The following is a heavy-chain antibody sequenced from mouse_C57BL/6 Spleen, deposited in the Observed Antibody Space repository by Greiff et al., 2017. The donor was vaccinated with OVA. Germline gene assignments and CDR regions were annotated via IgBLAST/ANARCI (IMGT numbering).Heavy chain of an antibody. CDR3: AREGGVTGTYFDY. Sequence: QVQLQQPGAELVRPGSSVKLSCKASGYTFTSYWMHWVKQRPIQGLEWIGNIDPSDSETHYNQKFKDKATLTVDKSSSTAYMQLSSLTSEDSAVDYGAREGGVTGTYFDYWGQGTTLTVSS. CDR2: IDPSDSET. J-gene: IGHJ2*01. CDR1: GYTFTSYW. D-gene: IGHD4-1*01. V-gene: IGHV1-52*01.